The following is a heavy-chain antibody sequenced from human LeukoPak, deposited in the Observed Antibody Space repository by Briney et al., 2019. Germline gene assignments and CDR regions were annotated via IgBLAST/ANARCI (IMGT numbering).Heavy chain of an antibody. CDR2: IVGSSST. CDR1: GFTFSNFA. V-gene: IGHV3-21*01. J-gene: IGHJ4*01. CDR3: ARGRLATRY. D-gene: IGHD5-12*01. Sequence: PGGSPRLSCAASGFTFSNFAMTWVSQAPGKGLEWVSSIVGSSSTYYADSLKGRFTISRDNAKNSLYLQMNSLRAEDTAVYYCARGRLATRYWGHGSLVTVSS.